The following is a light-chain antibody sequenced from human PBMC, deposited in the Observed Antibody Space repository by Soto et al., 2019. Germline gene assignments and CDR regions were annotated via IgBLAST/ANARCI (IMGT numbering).Light chain of an antibody. J-gene: IGKJ5*01. V-gene: IGKV1-8*01. CDR2: AAS. Sequence: AIRMTQSPSSFSASTGDRVTITCRASQCISSYLAWYQQKPGKAPKLLIYAASTLQSGAPSRFSGSGSGTDFTLTISCLQSEDFPTYYCQQYYSYFGQGTRLEI. CDR1: QCISSY. CDR3: QQYYSY.